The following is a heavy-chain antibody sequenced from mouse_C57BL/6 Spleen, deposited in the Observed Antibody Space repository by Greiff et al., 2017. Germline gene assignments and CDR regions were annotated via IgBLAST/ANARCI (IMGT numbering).Heavy chain of an antibody. D-gene: IGHD2-3*01. Sequence: EVHLVESGPGLVKPSQSLSLTCSVTGYSITSGYYWNWIRQFPGNKLEWMGYISYDGSNNYNPSLKNRIAITRDTSKNQSFLKLNSVTTEDTATYYCARGGYDGYTFDYWGQGTTLTVSS. CDR1: GYSITSGYY. V-gene: IGHV3-6*01. CDR3: ARGGYDGYTFDY. J-gene: IGHJ2*01. CDR2: ISYDGSN.